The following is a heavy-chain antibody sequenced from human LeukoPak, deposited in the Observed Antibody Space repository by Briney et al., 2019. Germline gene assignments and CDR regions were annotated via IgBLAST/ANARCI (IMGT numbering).Heavy chain of an antibody. D-gene: IGHD2-21*01. V-gene: IGHV4-59*01. CDR3: ARGLGGGDLYCYYYYMDV. CDR2: IHYSGST. J-gene: IGHJ6*03. Sequence: NPSETLSLTCTVSGGSISSYYWSWIRQPPGKGLEWIGYIHYSGSTNYNPSLKSRVTISVDTSKNQFSLKLSSVTAADTAVYYCARGLGGGDLYCYYYYMDVWGKGTTVTVSS. CDR1: GGSISSYY.